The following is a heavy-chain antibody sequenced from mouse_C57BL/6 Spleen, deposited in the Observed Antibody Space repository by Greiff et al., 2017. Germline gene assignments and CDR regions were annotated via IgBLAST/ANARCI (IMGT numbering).Heavy chain of an antibody. CDR2: ISDGGSYT. V-gene: IGHV5-4*01. J-gene: IGHJ4*01. CDR1: GFTFSSYA. D-gene: IGHD1-1*01. CDR3: ARVYDPYAMDY. Sequence: EVQRVESGGGLVKPGGSLKLSCAASGFTFSSYAMSWVRQTPEKRLEWVATISDGGSYTYYPDNVKGRFTISRDNAKNNLYLQMSHLKSEDTAMYYCARVYDPYAMDYWGQGTSVTVSS.